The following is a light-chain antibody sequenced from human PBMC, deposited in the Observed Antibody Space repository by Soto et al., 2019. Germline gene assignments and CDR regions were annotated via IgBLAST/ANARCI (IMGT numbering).Light chain of an antibody. CDR1: NIGGKS. J-gene: IGLJ3*02. CDR3: QVWCSNADPYVL. Sequence: SYELTQPPSVSVAPGKTARITCGGNNIGGKSVHWYQLKPGQAPVLIIYNDGDRPSGIPERFSGSNSGNTATLTVSWVEAGDEADYYCQVWCSNADPYVLFGGGTKVTVL. CDR2: NDG. V-gene: IGLV3-21*04.